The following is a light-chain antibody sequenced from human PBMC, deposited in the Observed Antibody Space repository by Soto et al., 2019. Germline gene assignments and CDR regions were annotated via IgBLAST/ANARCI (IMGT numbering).Light chain of an antibody. J-gene: IGKJ1*01. Sequence: EIVLTQSPGTLSLSPGERATLSCRASQSVSSSYLAWYQQKPGQAPRLLIYGASSRATGIPDRFSGSGSGTDFTLTISRLEPEDFATYYCQQYGRSPLTFGQGTKVDIK. CDR2: GAS. V-gene: IGKV3-20*01. CDR3: QQYGRSPLT. CDR1: QSVSSSY.